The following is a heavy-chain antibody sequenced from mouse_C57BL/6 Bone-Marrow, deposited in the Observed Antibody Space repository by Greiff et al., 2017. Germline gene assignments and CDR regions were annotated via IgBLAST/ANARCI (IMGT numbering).Heavy chain of an antibody. CDR2: INPGSGGT. CDR3: ARDDSAWFAY. Sequence: QVQLQQPGAELVRPGTSVKVSCKASGYAFTNYLIEWVKQRPGQGLEWIGVINPGSGGTNYNEKFKGKATLTADKSSSTAYMQLSSLTSEDSAVYFCARDDSAWFAYGGRGTLVTVSA. J-gene: IGHJ3*01. D-gene: IGHD2-4*01. V-gene: IGHV1-54*01. CDR1: GYAFTNYL.